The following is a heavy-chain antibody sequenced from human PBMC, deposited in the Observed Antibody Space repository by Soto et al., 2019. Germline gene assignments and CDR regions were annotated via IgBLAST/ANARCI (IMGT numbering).Heavy chain of an antibody. Sequence: EVQLLESGGGLVQPGGSLRLSCAASGFTFSSYAMSWVRQAPGKGLEWVSAISGSGGSTYYADSVKGRFTISRDNSKNTLYLQMNSLRAKDTAVYYCAKDQVVGATFGYYYYGMDVWGQGTTVTVSS. J-gene: IGHJ6*02. V-gene: IGHV3-23*01. CDR3: AKDQVVGATFGYYYYGMDV. CDR2: ISGSGGST. D-gene: IGHD1-26*01. CDR1: GFTFSSYA.